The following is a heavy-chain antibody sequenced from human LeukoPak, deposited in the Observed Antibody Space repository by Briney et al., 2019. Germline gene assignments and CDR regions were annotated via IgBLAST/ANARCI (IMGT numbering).Heavy chain of an antibody. CDR3: ARGGSIVGTTSFFDY. J-gene: IGHJ4*02. CDR1: GGSISSSNW. V-gene: IGHV4-4*02. CDR2: IYHSGST. D-gene: IGHD1-26*01. Sequence: PSGTLSLTCAVSGGSISSSNWWSWVRQPPGKGLEWIGEIYHSGSTNYNPSLKSRVTISVDKSKNQFSLKLSSVTAADTAVYYCARGGSIVGTTSFFDYWGQGTLVTVSS.